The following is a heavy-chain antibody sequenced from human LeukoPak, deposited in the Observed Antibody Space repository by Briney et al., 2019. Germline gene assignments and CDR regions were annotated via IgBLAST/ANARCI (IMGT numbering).Heavy chain of an antibody. CDR1: GGSMSSGSYY. V-gene: IGHV4-61*02. Sequence: SQTLSLTCTVSGGSMSSGSYYWSWIRQPAWKGLEWIGRIYPGGTTNYNPSLKSRVTISVDTSKNQFSLKLRSVTAADTAVYYCARGQEVVAENYFDYWGQGTLVTVSS. D-gene: IGHD5-12*01. J-gene: IGHJ4*02. CDR3: ARGQEVVAENYFDY. CDR2: IYPGGTT.